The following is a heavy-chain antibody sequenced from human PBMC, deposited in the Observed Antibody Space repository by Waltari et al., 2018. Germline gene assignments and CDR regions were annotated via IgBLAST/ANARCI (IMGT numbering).Heavy chain of an antibody. CDR3: AKDEAINTFLAHSYNWFDP. CDR1: GLPFSSCT. D-gene: IGHD3-16*01. Sequence: QVQLLESGGGVVQPGRSLRLPCAASGLPFSSCTMHWLRQAPGKGPEWVALIWFDGNTKYYSDSVKGRFTISRDNSKSTLYLQMNSLRSEDTAVYYCAKDEAINTFLAHSYNWFDPWGQGTLVTVSS. CDR2: IWFDGNTK. J-gene: IGHJ5*02. V-gene: IGHV3-30*01.